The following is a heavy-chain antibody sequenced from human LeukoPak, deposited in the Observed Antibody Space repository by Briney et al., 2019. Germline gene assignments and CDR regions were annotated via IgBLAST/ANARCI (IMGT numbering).Heavy chain of an antibody. CDR1: GFSVTTDSYC. Sequence: PSETLSLTCTVSGFSVTTDSYCWGWIRQPPGKGLEWIGYDYCGGNTNYDPSLKRRVTISVDTSKNQFSLKLSSVTAADTAVYYCARESAAAGQGDYFDYWGQGTLVTVSS. CDR2: DYCGGNT. D-gene: IGHD6-13*01. V-gene: IGHV4-61*01. J-gene: IGHJ4*02. CDR3: ARESAAAGQGDYFDY.